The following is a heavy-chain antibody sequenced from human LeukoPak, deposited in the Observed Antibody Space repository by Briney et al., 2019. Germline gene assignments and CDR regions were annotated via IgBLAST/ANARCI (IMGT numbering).Heavy chain of an antibody. CDR2: IYSSGST. Sequence: SETLSLTCTVSGGSIRGYFWSWIRQPPGKGLEWIGHIYSSGSTTYTPSLQGRVTISLDTSKNQFSLKLSSVTAADTAVYHCARHYDSGSYPLDFWGQGTLVTVSS. CDR1: GGSIRGYF. CDR3: ARHYDSGSYPLDF. J-gene: IGHJ4*02. D-gene: IGHD3-10*01. V-gene: IGHV4-59*08.